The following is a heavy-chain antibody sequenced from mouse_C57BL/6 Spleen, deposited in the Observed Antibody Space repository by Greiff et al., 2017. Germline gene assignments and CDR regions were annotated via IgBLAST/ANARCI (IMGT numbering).Heavy chain of an antibody. J-gene: IGHJ3*01. CDR3: TRDGNYLFAY. CDR1: GYTFTDYE. Sequence: VKLVESGAELVRPGASVTLSCKASGYTFTDYEMHWVKQTPVYGLEWIGAIDPETGGTAYNQKFKGKAILTADKSSSTAYMELRSLTSEDSAVYYCTRDGNYLFAYWGQGTLVTVSA. D-gene: IGHD2-1*01. CDR2: IDPETGGT. V-gene: IGHV1-15*01.